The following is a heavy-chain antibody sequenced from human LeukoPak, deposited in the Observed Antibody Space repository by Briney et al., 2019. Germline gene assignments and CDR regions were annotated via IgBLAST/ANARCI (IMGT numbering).Heavy chain of an antibody. V-gene: IGHV1-18*04. D-gene: IGHD6-13*01. J-gene: IGHJ4*02. CDR1: GYIFTDYY. CDR2: ISAYNGNT. CDR3: ARDGQYSSSWSNFDY. Sequence: ASVKVSCKASGYIFTDYYLHWVRQAPGQGLEWMGWISAYNGNTNYAQKLQGRVTMTTDTSTSTAYMELRSLRSDDTAVYYCARDGQYSSSWSNFDYWGQGTLVTVSS.